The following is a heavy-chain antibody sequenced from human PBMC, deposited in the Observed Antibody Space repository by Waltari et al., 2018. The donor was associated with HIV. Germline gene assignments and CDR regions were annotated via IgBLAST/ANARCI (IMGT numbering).Heavy chain of an antibody. D-gene: IGHD1-26*01. CDR2: ISSSGSTI. Sequence: EVQLVESGGGLVQPGGSLRLSCAASGFTFSSYEMNWVRQAPGKGLEWVAYISSSGSTIYYADSVKGRFTISRDNAKNSLYLQMNSLRAEDTAVYYCARDPPASYYFDYWGQGTLVTVSS. CDR1: GFTFSSYE. J-gene: IGHJ4*02. V-gene: IGHV3-48*03. CDR3: ARDPPASYYFDY.